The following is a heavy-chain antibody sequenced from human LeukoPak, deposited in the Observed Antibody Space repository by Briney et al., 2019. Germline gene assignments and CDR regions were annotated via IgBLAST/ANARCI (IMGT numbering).Heavy chain of an antibody. Sequence: GGSLRLSCAASGFTFSSYGMHWVRQAPGKGLEWVAVIWYDGSNKYYADSVKGRFTISRDNSKNTLYLQMNSLRAEDTAVYYCAKDSEAWPAGGSYPLFDYWGQGTLVTVSS. J-gene: IGHJ4*02. CDR2: IWYDGSNK. CDR1: GFTFSSYG. V-gene: IGHV3-33*06. CDR3: AKDSEAWPAGGSYPLFDY. D-gene: IGHD1-26*01.